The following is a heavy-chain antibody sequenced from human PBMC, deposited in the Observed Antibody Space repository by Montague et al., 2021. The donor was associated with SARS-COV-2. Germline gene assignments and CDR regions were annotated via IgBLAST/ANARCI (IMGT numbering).Heavy chain of an antibody. D-gene: IGHD5-12*01. J-gene: IGHJ4*02. Sequence: SLRLSCAASGFTFTTYAMHWVRQAPGKGLEWMAVISNDGTKIYYADSVKGRFTISRDNSKNTLYLQMNSLRAEDTAVYYCVKVSPTTYYFDFWGQGTLVTVSS. V-gene: IGHV3-30*04. CDR1: GFTFTTYA. CDR2: ISNDGTKI. CDR3: VKVSPTTYYFDF.